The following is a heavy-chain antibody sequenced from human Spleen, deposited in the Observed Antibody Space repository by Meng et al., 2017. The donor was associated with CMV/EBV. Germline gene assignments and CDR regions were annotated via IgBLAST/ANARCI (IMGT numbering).Heavy chain of an antibody. V-gene: IGHV1-18*01. CDR3: AREDTPGHYYGMDV. CDR1: GYTFTSYG. Sequence: ASVKVSCKASGYTFTSYGISWVRQAPGQGLEWMGWISAYNGNTNYAQKLQGRVAMTTDTSTSTAYMELRSLRSDDTAVYYCAREDTPGHYYGMDVWGQGTTVTVSS. J-gene: IGHJ6*02. D-gene: IGHD2-15*01. CDR2: ISAYNGNT.